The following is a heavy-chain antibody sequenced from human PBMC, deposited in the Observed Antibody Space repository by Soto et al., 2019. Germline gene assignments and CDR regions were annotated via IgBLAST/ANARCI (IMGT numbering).Heavy chain of an antibody. CDR3: ARGPHPYYNDY. J-gene: IGHJ4*02. V-gene: IGHV1-8*01. CDR1: GYTFTRYD. CDR2: MNTNNNNT. Sequence: QVQLVQSGAEVKKPGASVKVSCKASGYTFTRYDINWVRQATGQALEWMGWMNTNNNNTGYSQKCQGRVTRTRNTSISTAYMELSSLGPVATAVYYCARGPHPYYNDYWGLGTLVTVSS.